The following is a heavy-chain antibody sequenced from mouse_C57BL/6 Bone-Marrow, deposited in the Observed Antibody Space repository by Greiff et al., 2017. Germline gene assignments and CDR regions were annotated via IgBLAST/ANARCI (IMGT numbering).Heavy chain of an antibody. V-gene: IGHV7-3*01. J-gene: IGHJ4*01. CDR1: GFTFTDYY. CDR3: ARLGTTMDY. CDR2: IRNKANGYTT. D-gene: IGHD2-3*01. Sequence: EVKLVESGGGLVQPGGSLSLSCAASGFTFTDYYMSWVRQPPGKALEWLGFIRNKANGYTTEYSAPVKGRFTISRDNSQSILYLQMNALRAEDSATYYCARLGTTMDYWGQGTSVTVSS.